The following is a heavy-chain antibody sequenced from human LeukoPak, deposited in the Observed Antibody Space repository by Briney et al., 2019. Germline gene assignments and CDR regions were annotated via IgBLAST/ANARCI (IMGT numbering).Heavy chain of an antibody. V-gene: IGHV1-18*01. CDR3: ASQRWLQVYYFDY. Sequence: ASVKVSCKASGYTFTSYGISWVRQAPGQGLEWMGWISAYNGNTHYAQKLQGRVTMTTDTSTSTAYLELSSLRSEDTAVYYCASQRWLQVYYFDYWGQGSLVTVSS. CDR2: ISAYNGNT. D-gene: IGHD5-24*01. J-gene: IGHJ4*02. CDR1: GYTFTSYG.